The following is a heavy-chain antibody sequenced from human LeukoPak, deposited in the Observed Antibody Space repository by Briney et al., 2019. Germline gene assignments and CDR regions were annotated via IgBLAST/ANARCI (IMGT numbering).Heavy chain of an antibody. J-gene: IGHJ4*02. CDR3: ASLGALEMATITFDY. CDR1: GGSISSYY. Sequence: SETLSLTCTVSGGSISSYYWSWIRQPPGKGLEWIGYIYYSGSTNYNPSLKSRVTISVDTSKNQFSLKLSSVTAADTAVYYCASLGALEMATITFDYWGQGTLVTVSS. D-gene: IGHD5-24*01. V-gene: IGHV4-59*08. CDR2: IYYSGST.